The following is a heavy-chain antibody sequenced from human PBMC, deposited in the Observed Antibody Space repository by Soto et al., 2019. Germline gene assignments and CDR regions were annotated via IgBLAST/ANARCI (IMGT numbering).Heavy chain of an antibody. D-gene: IGHD3-9*01. Sequence: QVQLVQSGAEVKKPGASVKVSCKASGYTFTSYAMHWVRQAPGQRLEWMGWINAGNGNTKYSQKFQGRVTITRDTSASTAYMELSSLRSEDTAVYYCARDPTTSHYYDILTGHQRRAFDIWGQGTMVTVSS. CDR3: ARDPTTSHYYDILTGHQRRAFDI. J-gene: IGHJ3*02. CDR2: INAGNGNT. CDR1: GYTFTSYA. V-gene: IGHV1-3*01.